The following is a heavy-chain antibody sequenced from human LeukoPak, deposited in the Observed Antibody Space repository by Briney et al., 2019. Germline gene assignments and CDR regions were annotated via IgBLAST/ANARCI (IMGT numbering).Heavy chain of an antibody. CDR2: ISSGSSNI. Sequence: GGSLRLSCAASGFMFSTHSMNWVRQAPGKGLEWVSYISSGSSNIYYADSVKGRFTISRDNAKNSLYLQVNSLRAEDTAVYYCARGVGYYGSGSYYYFDYWGQGTLATVSS. D-gene: IGHD3-10*01. V-gene: IGHV3-48*01. J-gene: IGHJ4*02. CDR1: GFMFSTHS. CDR3: ARGVGYYGSGSYYYFDY.